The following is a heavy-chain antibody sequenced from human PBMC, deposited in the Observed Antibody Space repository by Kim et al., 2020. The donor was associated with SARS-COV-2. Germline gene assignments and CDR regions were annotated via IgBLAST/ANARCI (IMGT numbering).Heavy chain of an antibody. J-gene: IGHJ4*02. CDR1: GFTFSSYW. Sequence: GGSLRLSCAASGFTFSSYWMHWVRQAPGKGLVWVSRINSDGSSTSYADSVKGRFTISRDNAKNTLYLQMNSLRAEDTAVYYCARGGSYLDGYFDYWGQGTLVTVSS. CDR2: INSDGSST. CDR3: ARGGSYLDGYFDY. V-gene: IGHV3-74*01. D-gene: IGHD1-26*01.